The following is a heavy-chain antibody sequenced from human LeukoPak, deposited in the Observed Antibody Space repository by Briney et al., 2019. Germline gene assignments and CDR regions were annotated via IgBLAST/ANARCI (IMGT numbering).Heavy chain of an antibody. Sequence: SQTLSLTCAISGDSVSSNSAAWNWIRQSPSRGLEWLGRAYYRSKWYNDYAVSVKSRITINPDTSKNQFSLQLNSVTPEDTAVYYCAREAEKVRGVPGFDPWGQGTLVTVSS. CDR1: GDSVSSNSAA. D-gene: IGHD3-10*01. CDR3: AREAEKVRGVPGFDP. J-gene: IGHJ5*02. CDR2: AYYRSKWYN. V-gene: IGHV6-1*01.